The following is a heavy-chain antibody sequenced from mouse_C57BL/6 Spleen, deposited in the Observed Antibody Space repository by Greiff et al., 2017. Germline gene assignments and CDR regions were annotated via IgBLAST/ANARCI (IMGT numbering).Heavy chain of an antibody. CDR2: INPSSGYT. D-gene: IGHD2-2*01. CDR1: GYTFTSYT. V-gene: IGHV1-4*01. J-gene: IGHJ2*01. Sequence: VQLQQSGAELARPGASVKMSCKASGYTFTSYTMHWVKQRPGQGLEWIGYINPSSGYTKYNQKFKDKATLTADKSSSTAYMQLSSLTSEDSAVYYCARSRYGYDDFDYWGQGTTLTVSS. CDR3: ARSRYGYDDFDY.